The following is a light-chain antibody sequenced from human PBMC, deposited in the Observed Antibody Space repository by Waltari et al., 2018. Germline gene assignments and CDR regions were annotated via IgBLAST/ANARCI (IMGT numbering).Light chain of an antibody. CDR2: EVS. V-gene: IGLV2-14*01. Sequence: QSALTQPASVSGSPGQSITISCTGTSSDVGGYNYVSWYQQQPGKAPKLMIYEVSNRPSGVSNRFSGSKSGNTASLTISGLQAEDEADYYCSSYTSSITLDVFGGGTKLTVL. J-gene: IGLJ2*01. CDR3: SSYTSSITLDV. CDR1: SSDVGGYNY.